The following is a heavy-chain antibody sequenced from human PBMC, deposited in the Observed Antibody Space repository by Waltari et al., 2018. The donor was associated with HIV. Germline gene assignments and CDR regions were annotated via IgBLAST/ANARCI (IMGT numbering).Heavy chain of an antibody. CDR1: GFTFSSFA. D-gene: IGHD6-13*01. Sequence: EVQLLESGGGLVQPGGSLSLSWAASGFTFSSFALTCVRQAPGKGLEWVSAITSGSSTYYADSVQGRFTTSRDNSKNTLYLQMNILRAEDTAVYFCVKEHQYSYTWYSYYGMDVWGQGTTVTVSS. J-gene: IGHJ6*02. V-gene: IGHV3-23*01. CDR3: VKEHQYSYTWYSYYGMDV. CDR2: ITSGSST.